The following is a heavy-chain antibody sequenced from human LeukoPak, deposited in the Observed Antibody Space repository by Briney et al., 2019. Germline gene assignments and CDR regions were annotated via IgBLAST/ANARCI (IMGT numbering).Heavy chain of an antibody. CDR1: GGSISSYY. CDR3: ARDSNSYFDY. J-gene: IGHJ4*02. D-gene: IGHD2/OR15-2a*01. CDR2: IYYSGST. V-gene: IGHV4-59*01. Sequence: PSETLSLTCTVSGGSISSYYWSWIRQPPGKGLEWIGYIYYSGSTNYNPSLKSRVTISVDTSKNQFSLKLRSVTAADTAMYYCARDSNSYFDYWGQGTLVTVSS.